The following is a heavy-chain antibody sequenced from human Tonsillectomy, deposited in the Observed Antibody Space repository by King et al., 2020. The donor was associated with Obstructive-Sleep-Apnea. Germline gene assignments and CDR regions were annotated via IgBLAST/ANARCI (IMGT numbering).Heavy chain of an antibody. V-gene: IGHV3-49*03. CDR2: IRSKAYGGTT. D-gene: IGHD5-18*01. J-gene: IGHJ4*02. CDR1: GFTFGDYA. Sequence: QLVQSGGGLVQPGRSLRLSCTASGFTFGDYAMSWFRQAPGKGLEWVGFIRSKAYGGTTEYAASVKGRFTISRDDSKSIAYLQMNSLKTEDTAVYYCTLSYSYGSRLSGIDYWGQGTLVTVSS. CDR3: TLSYSYGSRLSGIDY.